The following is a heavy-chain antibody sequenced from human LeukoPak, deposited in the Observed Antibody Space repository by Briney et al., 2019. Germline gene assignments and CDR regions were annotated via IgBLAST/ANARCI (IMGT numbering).Heavy chain of an antibody. D-gene: IGHD3-22*01. V-gene: IGHV3-33*08. CDR1: GFTFGSYA. CDR3: ARGQVRYDSSGLFDQ. CDR2: IWSDGNNK. Sequence: GGSLRLSCAASGFTFGSYAMHWVRQAPGKGLEWVAVIWSDGNNKYYADSVKGRFTISRDNNKNSLYLQMDSLRAEDTAVYYCARGQVRYDSSGLFDQWGQRTLVTVSS. J-gene: IGHJ4*02.